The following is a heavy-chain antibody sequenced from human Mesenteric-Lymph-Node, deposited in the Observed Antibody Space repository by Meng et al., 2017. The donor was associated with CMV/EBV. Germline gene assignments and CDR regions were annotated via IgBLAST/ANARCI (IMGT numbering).Heavy chain of an antibody. V-gene: IGHV1-8*01. J-gene: IGHJ6*02. CDR2: MNPNSGNT. Sequence: ASVKVSCKDSGYTFTSYDINWVRQATGQGREWMGWMNPNSGNTGYAQKFQGRVTMTRNTSISTAYMELSSLRSEDTAVYYCARGRITIFGVVRYGMDVWGQGTTVTVSS. CDR1: GYTFTSYD. D-gene: IGHD3-3*01. CDR3: ARGRITIFGVVRYGMDV.